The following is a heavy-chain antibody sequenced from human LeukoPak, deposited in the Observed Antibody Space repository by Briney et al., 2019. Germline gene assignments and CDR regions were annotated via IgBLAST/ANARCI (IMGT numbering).Heavy chain of an antibody. CDR1: AGSVSSTEFY. V-gene: IGHV4-39*01. J-gene: IGHJ4*02. Sequence: SETLSLTCTVSAGSVSSTEFYWGWIRQPPGKGLQWIGNIYYTGSTYYNPSLNSRVTMSVDTSQNQISLKMTSVTAADTAVYYCARLSKGRYFDYIFDYWGQGTLVTVSS. CDR3: ARLSKGRYFDYIFDY. CDR2: IYYTGST. D-gene: IGHD3-9*01.